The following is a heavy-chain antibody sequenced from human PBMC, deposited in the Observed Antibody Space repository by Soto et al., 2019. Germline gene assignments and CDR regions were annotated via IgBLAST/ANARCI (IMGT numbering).Heavy chain of an antibody. V-gene: IGHV3-23*01. CDR1: GFTFSSYA. CDR2: ISGSGGST. J-gene: IGHJ6*03. CDR3: AKGGYSSGWSYYYYYMDV. D-gene: IGHD6-19*01. Sequence: SLRLSCAASGFTFSSYAMSWVRQAPGKGLEWVSAISGSGGSTYYADSVKGRFTISRDNSKNTLYLQMNSLRAEDTAVYYCAKGGYSSGWSYYYYYMDVWGKGTTVIVSS.